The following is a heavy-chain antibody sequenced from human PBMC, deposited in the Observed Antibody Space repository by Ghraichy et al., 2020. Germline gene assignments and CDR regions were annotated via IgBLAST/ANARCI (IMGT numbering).Heavy chain of an antibody. Sequence: SETLSLTCSVSGGSISSGGSYWTWIRQHPGKGLEWIGYIYDSGSTDYNPSLKSRVTISVDTSKNQFSLKLSSVTGADTAVYYCARDRGPGGYSSSYYYHYGMDVWGQGTTVTVSS. V-gene: IGHV4-31*03. CDR2: IYDSGST. D-gene: IGHD6-19*01. CDR3: ARDRGPGGYSSSYYYHYGMDV. J-gene: IGHJ6*02. CDR1: GGSISSGGSY.